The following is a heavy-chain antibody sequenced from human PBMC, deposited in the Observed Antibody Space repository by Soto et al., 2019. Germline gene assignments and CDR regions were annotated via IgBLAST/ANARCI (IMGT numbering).Heavy chain of an antibody. Sequence: QITLKESGPTLVKPTQTLTLTCTFSGFSLSTSEVGVGWIRQPPGKALEWLALIYWNDDKRYSPSLKSRLTITKDTSKNQVVLTMTNMDPVDTATYYWAHRRSSSSSYYRGNFDYWGQGTLVTVSS. J-gene: IGHJ4*02. CDR3: AHRRSSSSSYYRGNFDY. D-gene: IGHD1-26*01. CDR2: IYWNDDK. CDR1: GFSLSTSEVG. V-gene: IGHV2-5*01.